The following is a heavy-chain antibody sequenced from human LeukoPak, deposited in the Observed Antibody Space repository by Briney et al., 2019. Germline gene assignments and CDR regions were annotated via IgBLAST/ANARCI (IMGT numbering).Heavy chain of an antibody. CDR3: AKTPKLIRGTPDY. Sequence: PGGSLRLSCAASGFTFDNYAMTWVRQAPGKGLEWVSVISGGGGDVNYADSVKGRFTISRDNSKNTLYLQMNSLRAEDTAVYYCAKTPKLIRGTPDYWGQGTLVIVSS. V-gene: IGHV3-23*01. D-gene: IGHD3-10*01. J-gene: IGHJ4*02. CDR1: GFTFDNYA. CDR2: ISGGGGDV.